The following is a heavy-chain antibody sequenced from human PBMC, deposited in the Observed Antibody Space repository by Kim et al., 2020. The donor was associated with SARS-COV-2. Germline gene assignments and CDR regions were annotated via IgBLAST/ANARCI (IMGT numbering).Heavy chain of an antibody. CDR2: IYYSGST. CDR3: ARDSGYEYYFDY. V-gene: IGHV4-59*01. Sequence: SETLSLTCTVSGGSISSYYWSWIRQPPGKGLEWIGYIYYSGSTNYNPSLKSRVTISVDTSKNQFSLKLSSVTAADTAVYYCARDSGYEYYFDYWGQGTLV. CDR1: GGSISSYY. D-gene: IGHD5-12*01. J-gene: IGHJ4*02.